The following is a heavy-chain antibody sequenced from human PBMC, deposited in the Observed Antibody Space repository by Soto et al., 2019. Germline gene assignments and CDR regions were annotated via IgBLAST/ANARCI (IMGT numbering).Heavy chain of an antibody. J-gene: IGHJ5*02. V-gene: IGHV2-26*01. CDR1: GFSLSNARMG. D-gene: IGHD6-13*01. Sequence: ESGPVLVTPTETLTLTCTVSGFSLSNARMGVSWIRQPPGKALEWLAHIFSNDEKSYSTSLKSRLTISKDTSKSQVVLTMTNMDPVDTATYYCARIQRIAAAGTGDNWFDPWGQGTLVTVSS. CDR3: ARIQRIAAAGTGDNWFDP. CDR2: IFSNDEK.